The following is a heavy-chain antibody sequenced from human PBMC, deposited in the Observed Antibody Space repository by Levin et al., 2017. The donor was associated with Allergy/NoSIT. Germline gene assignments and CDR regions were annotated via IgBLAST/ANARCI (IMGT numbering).Heavy chain of an antibody. Sequence: PGGSLRLSCAASGFTFSNRAMTWVRQAAGKGLEWVSGITGDGEDTHYADSVKGRFTISRDNSKNTLFLQMNSLRADDTAIYFCAKGKTIFGVGRLDYWGRGTLVTVSS. CDR3: AKGKTIFGVGRLDY. J-gene: IGHJ4*02. D-gene: IGHD3-3*01. CDR2: ITGDGEDT. V-gene: IGHV3-23*01. CDR1: GFTFSNRA.